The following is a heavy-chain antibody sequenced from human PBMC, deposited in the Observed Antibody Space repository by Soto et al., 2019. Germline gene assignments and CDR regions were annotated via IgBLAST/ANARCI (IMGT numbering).Heavy chain of an antibody. CDR3: ATNGYGTPFDS. Sequence: QVQLVESGGGLVKAGGSLRLSCAASGFTFSDYYMSWIRQPPGTGLEWVSYISPSGTTIHYAESVKGRFPISRDDARKSLFLQMNSLRGEDTAVYYCATNGYGTPFDSWGQGTLVTVSS. V-gene: IGHV3-11*01. CDR2: ISPSGTTI. J-gene: IGHJ4*02. D-gene: IGHD2-15*01. CDR1: GFTFSDYY.